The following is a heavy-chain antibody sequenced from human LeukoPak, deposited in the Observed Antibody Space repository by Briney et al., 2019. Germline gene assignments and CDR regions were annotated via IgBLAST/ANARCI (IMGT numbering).Heavy chain of an antibody. D-gene: IGHD2-8*01. J-gene: IGHJ3*02. CDR3: ARGENGAAFDI. Sequence: ASQTLSLTCAVSGGSISSGGYSWSWIRQPPGKGLEWIGYIYHSGSTYYNPSLKSRVTISIDRSKNQSSLKLSSVTAADTAVYYCARGENGAAFDIWGQGTMVTVSS. CDR2: IYHSGST. CDR1: GGSISSGGYS. V-gene: IGHV4-30-2*01.